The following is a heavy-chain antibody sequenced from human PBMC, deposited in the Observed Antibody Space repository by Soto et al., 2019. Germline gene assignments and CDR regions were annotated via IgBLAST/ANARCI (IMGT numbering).Heavy chain of an antibody. D-gene: IGHD3-9*01. CDR1: GFTFSSYA. V-gene: IGHV3-30-3*01. Sequence: LRLSCAASGFTFSSYAMHWVRQAPGKGLEWVAVISYGGSNKYYADSVKGRFTISRDNSKNTLYLQMNSLRAEDTAVYYCARVVYDILTAYYYYGMDVWGKGTTVTVCS. CDR2: ISYGGSNK. J-gene: IGHJ6*04. CDR3: ARVVYDILTAYYYYGMDV.